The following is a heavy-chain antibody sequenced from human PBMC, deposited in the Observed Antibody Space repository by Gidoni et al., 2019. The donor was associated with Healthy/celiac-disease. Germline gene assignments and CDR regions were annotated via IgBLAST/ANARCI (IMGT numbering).Heavy chain of an antibody. D-gene: IGHD3-22*01. J-gene: IGHJ4*02. CDR2: ISYDGSNK. CDR3: AKDAYYYDSSGYYGVLDY. V-gene: IGHV3-30*18. Sequence: QVQLVESGGGVVQPGRSLRLYCAASGFTFSSYGMHWVRQAPGKGLEWVAVISYDGSNKYYADSVKGRFTISRDNSKNTLYLQMNSLRAEDTAVYYCAKDAYYYDSSGYYGVLDYWGQGTLVTVSS. CDR1: GFTFSSYG.